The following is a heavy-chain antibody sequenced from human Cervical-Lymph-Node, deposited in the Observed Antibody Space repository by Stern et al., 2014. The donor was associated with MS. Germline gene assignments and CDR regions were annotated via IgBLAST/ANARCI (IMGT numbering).Heavy chain of an antibody. Sequence: QVQLVQSGPEVKKPGASLKVSCKASGYTFTSDDINWVRQVPGQGLEWMGWMNPDSGDTGYAQKFRGKFTITRDLSISTAYMEMTSLKSEDTAVYYCTRGWSAWGQGTLVTVSS. CDR2: MNPDSGDT. V-gene: IGHV1-8*01. CDR1: GYTFTSDD. CDR3: TRGWSA. D-gene: IGHD3-3*01. J-gene: IGHJ4*02.